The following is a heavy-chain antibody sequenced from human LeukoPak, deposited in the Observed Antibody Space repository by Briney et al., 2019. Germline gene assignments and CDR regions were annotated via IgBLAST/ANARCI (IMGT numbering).Heavy chain of an antibody. CDR2: IYYSGST. CDR3: AREWGDPLTDY. Sequence: SETLSLTCTVSGGSISSSSYYWGWIRQPPGKGLEWIGSIYYSGSTYYNPSLKSRVTISVDTSKNQFSLKLSSVTAADTAVYYCAREWGDPLTDYWGQGTLVTVSS. CDR1: GGSISSSSYY. J-gene: IGHJ4*02. D-gene: IGHD3-16*01. V-gene: IGHV4-39*07.